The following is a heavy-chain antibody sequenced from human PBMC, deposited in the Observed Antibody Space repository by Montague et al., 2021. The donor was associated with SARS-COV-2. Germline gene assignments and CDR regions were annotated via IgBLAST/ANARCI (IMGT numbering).Heavy chain of an antibody. CDR3: ASISGGLRWYSGLGGV. CDR1: GGSIRSGSYY. CDR2: IYTSGST. Sequence: TLSLTCTVSGGSIRSGSYYWSWIRQPAGKGLEWIGRIYTSGSTNYNLSLKSRVTISVDTSKNQFSLKLSSVTAADTSVYYCASISGGLRWYSGLGGVWGKGTTGTVSS. J-gene: IGHJ6*04. V-gene: IGHV4-61*02. D-gene: IGHD4-23*01.